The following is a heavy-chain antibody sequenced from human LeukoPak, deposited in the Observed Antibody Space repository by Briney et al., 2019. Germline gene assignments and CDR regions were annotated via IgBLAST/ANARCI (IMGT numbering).Heavy chain of an antibody. CDR1: GYSISSGYY. V-gene: IGHV4-38-2*02. J-gene: IGHJ5*02. CDR2: IYHSGST. Sequence: PSETLSLTCTVSGYSISSGYYWGWIRQPPGKGLEWIGSIYHSGSTNYNPSLKSRVTISVGTSKNQFSLKLSSVTAADTAVYYCARTRDTAMDLPPYNWFDPWGQGTLVTVSS. D-gene: IGHD5-18*01. CDR3: ARTRDTAMDLPPYNWFDP.